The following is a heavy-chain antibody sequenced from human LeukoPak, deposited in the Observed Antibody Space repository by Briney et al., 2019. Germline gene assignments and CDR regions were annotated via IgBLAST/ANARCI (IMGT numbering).Heavy chain of an antibody. J-gene: IGHJ6*02. CDR2: ISYDESDK. D-gene: IGHD2-2*01. CDR1: GFTFSSYG. Sequence: PGGSLRLSCAASGFTFSSYGMHWVRQAPGRGLEWVALISYDESDKYYADFVKGRFAISRDNFKNTLYLQMNSLRAEDTAVYYCARDRGTTPKYYYGTDVWGQGTTVAVSS. V-gene: IGHV3-30*03. CDR3: ARDRGTTPKYYYGTDV.